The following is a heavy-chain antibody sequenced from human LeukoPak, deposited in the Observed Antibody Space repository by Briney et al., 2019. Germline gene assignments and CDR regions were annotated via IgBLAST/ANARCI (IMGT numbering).Heavy chain of an antibody. D-gene: IGHD1-26*01. V-gene: IGHV3-15*01. CDR3: TTAGWELYYFDY. CDR2: IKSKTDGGTT. J-gene: IGHJ4*02. CDR1: GFTFSNAW. Sequence: EGSLRLSCAASGFTFSNAWMSWVRQAPGKGLEWVGRIKSKTDGGTTDYAAPVKGRFTISRDDSKNTLYLQMNSLKTEDTAVYYCTTAGWELYYFDYWGQGTLVTVSS.